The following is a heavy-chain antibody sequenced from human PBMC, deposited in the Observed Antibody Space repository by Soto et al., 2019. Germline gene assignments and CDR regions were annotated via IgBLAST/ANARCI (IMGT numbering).Heavy chain of an antibody. V-gene: IGHV3-23*01. CDR3: AKALYGGFTY. CDR2: ISGSGDST. J-gene: IGHJ4*02. CDR1: GFTFSVYA. D-gene: IGHD3-10*01. Sequence: EVRLLESGGGLVQPGGSLRLSCAASGFTFSVYAMSWVRQAPGKGLEWVSGISGSGDSTHYADSVKGRFTVSRDNSKSMLYLQPNSLRAADTAIYYCAKALYGGFTYWGQGTLVTVSS.